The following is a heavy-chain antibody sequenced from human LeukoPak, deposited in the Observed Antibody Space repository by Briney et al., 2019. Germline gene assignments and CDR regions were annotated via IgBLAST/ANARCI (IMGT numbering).Heavy chain of an antibody. CDR1: GFTFSNYW. CDR3: ASAYMVRGVFDY. D-gene: IGHD3-10*01. Sequence: GGSLRLSCAASGFTFSNYWMSWVRQAPGKGLEWVANTKQDGSEKDYVDSVKGRFAISRDNAKNSLYLQMNSLRAEDTAVYYCASAYMVRGVFDYWGQGTLVTVSS. CDR2: TKQDGSEK. J-gene: IGHJ4*02. V-gene: IGHV3-7*01.